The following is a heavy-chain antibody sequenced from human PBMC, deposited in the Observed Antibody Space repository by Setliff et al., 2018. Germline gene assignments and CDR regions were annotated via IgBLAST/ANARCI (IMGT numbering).Heavy chain of an antibody. CDR2: INGVNGNT. J-gene: IGHJ4*02. CDR3: ARGQTVGPNSGKDY. V-gene: IGHV1-3*01. D-gene: IGHD1-26*01. CDR1: GYTFTAYD. Sequence: GASVKVSCKASGYTFTAYDIHWMRQAPGQSLEWMGWINGVNGNTKYSQNFQGRVTFTSDTSANTAFMELSSLRSEDSSMYYCARGQTVGPNSGKDYWGQGTLVTV.